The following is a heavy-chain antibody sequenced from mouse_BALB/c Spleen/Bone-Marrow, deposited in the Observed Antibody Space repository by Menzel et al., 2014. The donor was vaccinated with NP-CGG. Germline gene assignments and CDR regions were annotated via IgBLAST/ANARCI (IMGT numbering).Heavy chain of an antibody. J-gene: IGHJ4*01. CDR1: GYAFTSFN. V-gene: IGHV1S135*01. CDR2: IVPYNGGT. Sequence: VQLPQSGPELVKPGASVTVSCKASGYAFTSFNMYWVKQSLGKRLEWIGYIVPYNGGTSYNQKFKGTDTLTVDKSSSIAYMHPNSLTSEDSAVYYCVRSILGAMDYWGQGTSVTVSS. D-gene: IGHD4-1*01. CDR3: VRSILGAMDY.